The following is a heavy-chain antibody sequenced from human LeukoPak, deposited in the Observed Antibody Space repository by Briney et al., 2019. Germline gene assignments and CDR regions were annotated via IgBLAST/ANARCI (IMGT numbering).Heavy chain of an antibody. CDR2: IYYSGST. Sequence: ETLSLTCTVSGGCVSSYYWSWIRQPPGKGLEWIGYIYYSGSTNYNPSLKSRVTISVDTSKNQFSLKLSSVTAADTAVYYCAQGDTAMSKWGQGTLVTVSS. CDR3: AQGDTAMSK. V-gene: IGHV4-59*02. D-gene: IGHD5-18*01. J-gene: IGHJ4*02. CDR1: GGCVSSYY.